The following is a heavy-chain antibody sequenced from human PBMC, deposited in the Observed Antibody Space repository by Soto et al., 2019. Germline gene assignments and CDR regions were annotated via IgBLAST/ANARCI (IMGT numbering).Heavy chain of an antibody. CDR1: GGSVSSGSYY. CDR3: AKVGATGQWEIL. CDR2: IYYSGST. D-gene: IGHD1-26*01. Sequence: KASETLSLTCTVSGGSVSSGSYYWSWIRQPPGKGLEWIGYIYYSGSTNYNPSLKSRVTISVDTSKNQFSLKLSSVTAADTAVYYCAKVGATGQWEILWGQGTLVTVSS. J-gene: IGHJ4*02. V-gene: IGHV4-61*01.